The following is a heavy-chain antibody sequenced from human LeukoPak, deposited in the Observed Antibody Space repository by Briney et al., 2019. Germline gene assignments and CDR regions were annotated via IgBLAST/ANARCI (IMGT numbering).Heavy chain of an antibody. V-gene: IGHV3-20*04. Sequence: PGRSLRLSCAASGFTFDDYGMSWVRQAPGKGLEWVSGINWNGGSTGYADSVKGRFTISRDNAKNSLYLQMNSLRAEDTALYYCAREAAAAPRGDGAFDIWGQGTMVTVSS. D-gene: IGHD6-13*01. CDR2: INWNGGST. CDR3: AREAAAAPRGDGAFDI. CDR1: GFTFDDYG. J-gene: IGHJ3*02.